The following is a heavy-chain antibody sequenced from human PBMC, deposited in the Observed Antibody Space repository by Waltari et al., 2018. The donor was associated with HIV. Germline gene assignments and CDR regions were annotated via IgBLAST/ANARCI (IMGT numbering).Heavy chain of an antibody. CDR1: GFTVRSHH. J-gene: IGHJ3*02. V-gene: IGHV3-66*01. Sequence: EVQLVESGGGLVRPGGSLRLSCAGSGFTVRSHHMGWVRQTPGKGLEYVSVMYSGGTTHYADSVNGRFTIARDSSKSALYLQMNTLRAEDTALYYCARVDRAGTTSGWDVFDIWGQGTMVTVSS. D-gene: IGHD1-1*01. CDR2: MYSGGTT. CDR3: ARVDRAGTTSGWDVFDI.